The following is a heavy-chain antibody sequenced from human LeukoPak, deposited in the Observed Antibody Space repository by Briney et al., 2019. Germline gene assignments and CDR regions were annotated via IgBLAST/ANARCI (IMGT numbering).Heavy chain of an antibody. CDR3: AKTYGSGSHPYYYYGMDV. V-gene: IGHV3-30-3*02. D-gene: IGHD3-10*01. J-gene: IGHJ6*02. Sequence: GRSLRLSCAASGFTFSSYAMHWVRQAPGKGLEWVAVISYDGSNKYYADSVKGRFTISRDNSKNTLYLQMNGLRAEDTAVYYCAKTYGSGSHPYYYYGMDVWGQGTTVTVSS. CDR2: ISYDGSNK. CDR1: GFTFSSYA.